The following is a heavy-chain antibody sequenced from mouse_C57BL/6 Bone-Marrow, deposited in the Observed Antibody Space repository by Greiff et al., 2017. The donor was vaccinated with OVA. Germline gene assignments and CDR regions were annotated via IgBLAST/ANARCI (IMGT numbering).Heavy chain of an antibody. CDR1: GYAFSSSW. CDR2: IYPGDGDT. Sequence: VKLMESGPELVKPGASVKISCKASGYAFSSSWMNWVKQRPGKGLEWIGRIYPGDGDTNYNGKFKGKATLTADKSSSTAYMQLSSLTSEDSAVYFCARHDGYYLYYFDYWGQGTTLTVSS. CDR3: ARHDGYYLYYFDY. D-gene: IGHD2-3*01. V-gene: IGHV1-82*01. J-gene: IGHJ2*01.